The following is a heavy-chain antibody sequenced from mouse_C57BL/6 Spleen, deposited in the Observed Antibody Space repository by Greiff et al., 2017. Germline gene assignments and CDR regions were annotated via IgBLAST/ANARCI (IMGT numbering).Heavy chain of an antibody. V-gene: IGHV1-15*01. CDR3: TRPRHYFDY. Sequence: VQLQESGAELVRPGASVTLSCKASGYTFTDYEMHWVKQTPVHGLEWIGAIDPETGGTAYNQKFKGKAILTADKSSSTAYMELRTLTSEDAAVYYCTRPRHYFDYWGQGTTLTVSS. CDR2: IDPETGGT. J-gene: IGHJ2*01. CDR1: GYTFTDYE.